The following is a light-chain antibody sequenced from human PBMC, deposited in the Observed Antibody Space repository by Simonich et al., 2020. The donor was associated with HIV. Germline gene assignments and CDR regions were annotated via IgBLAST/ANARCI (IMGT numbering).Light chain of an antibody. CDR1: QSVLYSSNTKNY. CDR3: QQYYSIPWT. Sequence: DIVMTQSPDSLAVSLGERATINCKSSQSVLYSSNTKNYLAWYQKKPGQPPKLLMDWASTRESGVPDRFSGSGSVTDFTLTISSLQAEDVAVYYCQQYYSIPWTFGQGTKVEIK. J-gene: IGKJ1*01. V-gene: IGKV4-1*01. CDR2: WAS.